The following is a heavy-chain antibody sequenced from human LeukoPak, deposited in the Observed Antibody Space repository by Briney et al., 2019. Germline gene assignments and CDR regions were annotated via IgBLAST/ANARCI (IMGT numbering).Heavy chain of an antibody. V-gene: IGHV4-59*01. J-gene: IGHJ3*02. Sequence: PSETLSLTCTVSGGSISSYYWSWIRQPPGKGLEWIGYIYYSGSTNYNPSLKSRVTISVDTSKNQFSLKLSSVTAADTAVYYCARESHSSGYLNAFDIWSQGTMVTVSS. CDR3: ARESHSSGYLNAFDI. D-gene: IGHD3-22*01. CDR1: GGSISSYY. CDR2: IYYSGST.